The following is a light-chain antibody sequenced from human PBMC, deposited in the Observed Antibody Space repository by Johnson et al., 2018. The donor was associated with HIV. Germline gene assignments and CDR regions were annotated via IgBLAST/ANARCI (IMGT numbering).Light chain of an antibody. J-gene: IGLJ1*01. CDR2: DNN. CDR1: SSNIGNNY. CDR3: GTWDSSLGKV. V-gene: IGLV1-51*01. Sequence: QSVLTQPPSVSAAPGQKVTISCSGSSSNIGNNYVSWYQQLPGTAPKLLIYDNNKRPSGIPDRFSGSKSGTSATLGITGLQTGDEADDYCGTWDSSLGKVFGTGTKVPVL.